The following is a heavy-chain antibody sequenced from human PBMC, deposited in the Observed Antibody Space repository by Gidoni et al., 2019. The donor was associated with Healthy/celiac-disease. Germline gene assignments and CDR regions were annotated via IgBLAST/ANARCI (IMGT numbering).Heavy chain of an antibody. CDR3: AKRPKYSSSWSYYFDY. CDR1: GFTFNASA. V-gene: IGHV3-23*01. D-gene: IGHD6-13*01. J-gene: IGHJ4*02. Sequence: EGQRLESGEGLVQPGGSLRLSCAASGFTFNASAISWVRQAPGKGLVWVAAISGSGGSTYYADSVKGRFTISRDNSKSTLYLQMNSLRAEDTAVYYCAKRPKYSSSWSYYFDYWGQGTLVTVSS. CDR2: ISGSGGST.